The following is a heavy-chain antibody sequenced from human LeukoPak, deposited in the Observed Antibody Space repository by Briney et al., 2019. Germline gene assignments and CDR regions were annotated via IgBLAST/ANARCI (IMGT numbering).Heavy chain of an antibody. CDR3: AKSRTRSIAARRAEDYFDY. CDR2: ISWNSGSI. Sequence: GGSLRLSCAASGFTFSSYAMSWVRQAPGKGLEWVSGISWNSGSIGYADSVKGRFTISRDNAKNSLYLQMNSLRAEDTALYYCAKSRTRSIAARRAEDYFDYWGQGTLVTVSS. CDR1: GFTFSSYA. V-gene: IGHV3-9*01. D-gene: IGHD6-6*01. J-gene: IGHJ4*02.